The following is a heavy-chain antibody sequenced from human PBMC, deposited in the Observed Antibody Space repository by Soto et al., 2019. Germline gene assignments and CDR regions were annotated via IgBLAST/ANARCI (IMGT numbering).Heavy chain of an antibody. CDR3: ARIYRRDGNKYADY. V-gene: IGHV3-48*02. D-gene: IGHD3-16*02. CDR2: ISASSTTV. J-gene: IGHJ4*02. Sequence: EVQLVESGGGLVQPRESLRLSCAASGFTFSSFNMHWVRQAPGKGLEWVSYISASSTTVYYADSVKGRFTISRDNAKNSLYLQMNSLRDEDTAVYYCARIYRRDGNKYADYWGQGTLVTVSS. CDR1: GFTFSSFN.